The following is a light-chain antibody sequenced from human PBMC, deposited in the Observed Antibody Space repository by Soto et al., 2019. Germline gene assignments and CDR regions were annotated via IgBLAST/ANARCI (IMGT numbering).Light chain of an antibody. CDR1: SSDVGGYNS. J-gene: IGLJ1*01. CDR2: DVS. V-gene: IGLV2-14*03. CDR3: LSYTTTNTYV. Sequence: TSSDVGGYNSVSWYQHRPGKAPKLLIYDVSSRSSGVSSRFSGSKSDNTASLTISGLQAEDEADYYCLSYTTTNTYVFGSGTKVTVL.